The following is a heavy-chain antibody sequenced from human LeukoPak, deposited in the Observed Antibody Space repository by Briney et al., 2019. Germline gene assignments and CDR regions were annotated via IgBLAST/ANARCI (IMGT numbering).Heavy chain of an antibody. V-gene: IGHV4-34*01. CDR1: GGSFGGYY. CDR3: ARFRAAGVDY. J-gene: IGHJ4*02. Sequence: PSKTLSLTCAVYGGSFGGYYWSRIRQPPGKGLEWIGEINHSGSTNYNPSLKSRVTISVDTSKNQFSLKLSSVTAADTAVYYCARFRAAGVDYWGQGTLVTVSS. CDR2: INHSGST. D-gene: IGHD6-13*01.